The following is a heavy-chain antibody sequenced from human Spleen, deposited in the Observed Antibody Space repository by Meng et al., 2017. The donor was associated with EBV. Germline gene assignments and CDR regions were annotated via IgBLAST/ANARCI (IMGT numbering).Heavy chain of an antibody. V-gene: IGHV4-61*03. CDR2: IYYSRNT. CDR1: GASVSSGSYY. D-gene: IGHD6-19*01. Sequence: QLQLRESGPGLVKPSETLSLSCTLSGASVSSGSYYWSWIRQPPGKGLEYIGHIYYSRNTKYNPSLKSRVTISVDTSKNHFSLRLSSVTAADTAVYYCARIGYSTGWFATDYWGQGTLVTVAS. CDR3: ARIGYSTGWFATDY. J-gene: IGHJ4*02.